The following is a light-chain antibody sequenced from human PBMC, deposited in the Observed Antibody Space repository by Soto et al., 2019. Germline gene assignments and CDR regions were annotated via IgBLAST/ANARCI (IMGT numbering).Light chain of an antibody. J-gene: IGLJ1*01. V-gene: IGLV2-14*01. CDR3: SSYTNINTRACV. CDR1: SSDVGNHNY. CDR2: EVN. Sequence: SALTQPASVSGSPGQSITISCTGTSSDVGNHNYVSWYQQYPGKAPKLIIYEVNNRPSGVSSRFSGSKSGNTASLTISGLQTEDEGDYSCSSYTNINTRACVFGTGTKVTVL.